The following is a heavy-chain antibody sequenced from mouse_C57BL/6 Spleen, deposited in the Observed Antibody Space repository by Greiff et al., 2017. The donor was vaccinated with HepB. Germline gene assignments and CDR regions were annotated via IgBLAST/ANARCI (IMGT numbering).Heavy chain of an antibody. CDR1: GYTFTSYW. V-gene: IGHV1-50*01. Sequence: QVQLQQPGAELVKPGASVKLSCKASGYTFTSYWMQWVKQRPGQGLEWIGEIDPSDSYTNYNQKFKGKATLTVDTSSSTAYMQLSSLTSEDSAVYYCARSRAGWYFDVWGTGTTVTVSS. J-gene: IGHJ1*03. CDR3: ARSRAGWYFDV. CDR2: IDPSDSYT. D-gene: IGHD3-1*01.